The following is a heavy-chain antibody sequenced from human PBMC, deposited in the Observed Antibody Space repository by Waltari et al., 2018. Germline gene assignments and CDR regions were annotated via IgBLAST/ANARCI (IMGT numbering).Heavy chain of an antibody. D-gene: IGHD2-15*01. J-gene: IGHJ5*01. CDR1: GFILRSYE. CDR2: ISRSGKSV. V-gene: IGHV3-48*03. Sequence: EVQLVESGGGLVQPGGSLRLSCAASGFILRSYEMNWVRQAPGKGLEWLSYISRSGKSVFYAASVRGRFTNSRDDAKNSVFLQMNSLRVEDTAVYYCAKELANCRADCLDS. CDR3: AKELANCRADCLDS.